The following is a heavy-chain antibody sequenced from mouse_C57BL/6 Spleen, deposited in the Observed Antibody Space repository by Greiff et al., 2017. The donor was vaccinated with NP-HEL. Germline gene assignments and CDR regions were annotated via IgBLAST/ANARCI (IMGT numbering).Heavy chain of an antibody. Sequence: VKLMESGPELVKPGASVKISCKASGYAFSSSWMNWVKQRPGKCLEWIGRIYPGDGDTNYNGKFKGKATLTADKSSSTAYMQLSSLTSEDSAVYFCARSALYAMDYWGQGTSVTVSS. D-gene: IGHD6-1*01. V-gene: IGHV1-82*01. CDR3: ARSALYAMDY. J-gene: IGHJ4*01. CDR2: IYPGDGDT. CDR1: GYAFSSSW.